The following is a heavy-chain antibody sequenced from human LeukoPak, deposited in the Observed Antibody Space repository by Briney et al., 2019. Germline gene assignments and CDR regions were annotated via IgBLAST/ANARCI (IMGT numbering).Heavy chain of an antibody. V-gene: IGHV3-33*06. J-gene: IGHJ4*02. CDR1: GFIFNTYA. Sequence: GGSLRLSCAASGFIFNTYAMHWVRQAPGKGLEWVAVIKSDGSDIYYADSVKGRFTIARDNSRNTLYLQMNSLRADDTAVYYCAKDLDYTTYAYYFDYWGQGTLVTVSS. D-gene: IGHD4-11*01. CDR3: AKDLDYTTYAYYFDY. CDR2: IKSDGSDI.